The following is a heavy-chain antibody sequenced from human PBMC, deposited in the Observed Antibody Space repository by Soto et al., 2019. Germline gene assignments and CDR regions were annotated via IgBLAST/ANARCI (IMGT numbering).Heavy chain of an antibody. Sequence: PSATLSLTCAFYGGSFSGYYWSWIRQPPGKGLEWIGYIYYSGSTNYNPSLKSRVTISVDTSKNQFSLKLSSVTAADTAVYYCARDPHSSGLDYWGQGTLVTVPS. J-gene: IGHJ4*02. V-gene: IGHV4-59*01. D-gene: IGHD6-19*01. CDR1: GGSFSGYY. CDR2: IYYSGST. CDR3: ARDPHSSGLDY.